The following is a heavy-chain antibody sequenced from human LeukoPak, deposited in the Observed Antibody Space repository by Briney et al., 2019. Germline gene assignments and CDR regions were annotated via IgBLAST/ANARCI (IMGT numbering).Heavy chain of an antibody. D-gene: IGHD6-19*01. CDR1: GGSISSSSYY. J-gene: IGHJ4*02. CDR3: AGLGQWLAPDY. CDR2: IYYSGST. V-gene: IGHV4-61*05. Sequence: PSETLSLTCTVSGGSISSSSYYWGWIRQPPGKGLEWIGYIYYSGSTNYNPSLKSRVTISVDTSKNQFSLKLSSVTAADTAVYYCAGLGQWLAPDYWGQGTLVTVSS.